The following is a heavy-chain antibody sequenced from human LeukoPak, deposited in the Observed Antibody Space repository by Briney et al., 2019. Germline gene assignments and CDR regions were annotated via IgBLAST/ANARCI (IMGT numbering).Heavy chain of an antibody. Sequence: GGSLRLSCAASGFTFSSYSMNWVRQAPGKGLEWVSSISSSSSYIYYADSVKGRFTISRDNAKNSLYLQMNSLRAEDTAVYYCARDPGFGGSRDVFDFWGQGKMVTVSS. CDR3: ARDPGFGGSRDVFDF. J-gene: IGHJ3*01. CDR1: GFTFSSYS. V-gene: IGHV3-21*01. D-gene: IGHD3-16*01. CDR2: ISSSSSYI.